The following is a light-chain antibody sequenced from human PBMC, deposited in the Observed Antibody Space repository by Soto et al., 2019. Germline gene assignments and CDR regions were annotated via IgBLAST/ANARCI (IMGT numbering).Light chain of an antibody. CDR2: EGN. Sequence: QSALTQPASVSGSPGQSITISCTGSSSAVGSYRLVSWYHCHPGKVPKLIIYEGNKRPSGVSNRFSGSEPGNTASLTISGLQAEDEADYYCCSSAPSRAVVFGTGTKVTVL. CDR3: CSSAPSRAVV. J-gene: IGLJ1*01. V-gene: IGLV2-23*01. CDR1: SSAVGSYRL.